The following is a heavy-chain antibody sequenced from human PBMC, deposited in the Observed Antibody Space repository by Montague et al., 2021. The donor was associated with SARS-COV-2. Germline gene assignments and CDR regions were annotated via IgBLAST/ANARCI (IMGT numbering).Heavy chain of an antibody. J-gene: IGHJ4*02. CDR2: ISYSGST. Sequence: TLSLTCTVSGDSITSGGYFWNWIPQHPGKGLEYIGAISYSGSTYYKPSLTSRVSISMDTSKNAFSLSLHSVTAADTAVYFCAASGRRGYSNPFHHCGRGSLVTVSS. V-gene: IGHV4-31*03. CDR1: GDSITSGGYF. D-gene: IGHD4-11*01. CDR3: AASGRRGYSNPFHH.